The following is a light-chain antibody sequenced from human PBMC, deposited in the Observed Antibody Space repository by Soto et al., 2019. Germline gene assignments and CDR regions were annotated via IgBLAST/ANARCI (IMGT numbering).Light chain of an antibody. J-gene: IGLJ2*01. Sequence: QSALTQPPSASGSPGQSVTISCTGTSSDVGDYKFVSWYQQHPGKAPKLLIYEVSRRPSGVPDRFSGSKSGNTAFLTVSGLQAEDEADYYCSSYAGNNNVVFGGGTNVTVL. CDR2: EVS. V-gene: IGLV2-8*01. CDR3: SSYAGNNNVV. CDR1: SSDVGDYKF.